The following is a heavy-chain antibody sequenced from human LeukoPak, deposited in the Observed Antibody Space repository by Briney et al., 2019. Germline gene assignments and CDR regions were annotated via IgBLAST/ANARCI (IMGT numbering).Heavy chain of an antibody. Sequence: GGSLRLSCAASGFTFSAYDMNWVRQATGKGLEWVSAIGTTDDTYYPGSMKGRFTISRENAKNSLYLQMNSLTAGDTAVYYCARALIGYYFDYWGQGTLVTVSS. V-gene: IGHV3-13*01. CDR3: ARALIGYYFDY. CDR1: GFTFSAYD. J-gene: IGHJ4*02. D-gene: IGHD2-8*01. CDR2: IGTTDDT.